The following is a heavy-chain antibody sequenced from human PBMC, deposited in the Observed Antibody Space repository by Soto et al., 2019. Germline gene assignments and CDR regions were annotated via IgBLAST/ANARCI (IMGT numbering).Heavy chain of an antibody. CDR3: ARDLAKGGGSAGFDY. V-gene: IGHV1-2*02. Sequence: VASVKVSCKASGYTFTNNDVSWVRQAPGQGFEWMGWINPKSGGTKYPQKLQGRVTMTRDTSLSTVYMTLTRLTSDDTAVYYCARDLAKGGGSAGFDYWGQGTLVTVSS. CDR2: INPKSGGT. J-gene: IGHJ4*02. CDR1: GYTFTNND. D-gene: IGHD1-26*01.